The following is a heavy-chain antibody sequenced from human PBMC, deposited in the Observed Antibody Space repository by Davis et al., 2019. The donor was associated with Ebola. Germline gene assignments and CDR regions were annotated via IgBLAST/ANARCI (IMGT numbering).Heavy chain of an antibody. V-gene: IGHV1-2*02. CDR2: INPNSGGT. CDR3: ARRGAPNWEYQLQPGAFDI. J-gene: IGHJ3*02. CDR1: GYTFTGYY. D-gene: IGHD2-2*01. Sequence: ASVKVSCKASGYTFTGYYMHWVRQAPGQGLEWMGWINPNSGGTNYAQKFQGRVTMTRNTSISTAYMELSRLRSDDTAVYYCARRGAPNWEYQLQPGAFDIWGQGTMVTVSS.